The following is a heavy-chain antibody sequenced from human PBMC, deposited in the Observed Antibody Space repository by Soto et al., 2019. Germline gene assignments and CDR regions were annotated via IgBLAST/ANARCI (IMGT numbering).Heavy chain of an antibody. D-gene: IGHD6-19*01. Sequence: PVGSLRLSCAASGFTFSTYWMSWVRQAPGKGLEWVANIKQDGGDTYYVDSVKGRFTISRDNAENSLYLQMNSLRAEDTAVYYCARLYPGSGWPYHYYGMDVWGQGTTVTVSS. J-gene: IGHJ6*02. CDR2: IKQDGGDT. CDR1: GFTFSTYW. CDR3: ARLYPGSGWPYHYYGMDV. V-gene: IGHV3-7*01.